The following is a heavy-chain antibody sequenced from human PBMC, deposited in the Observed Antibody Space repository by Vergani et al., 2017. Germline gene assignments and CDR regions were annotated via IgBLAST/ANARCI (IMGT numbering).Heavy chain of an antibody. CDR1: GFTFSSYA. J-gene: IGHJ4*02. CDR3: AKDLNFYGSGSYLDY. V-gene: IGHV3-23*01. D-gene: IGHD3-10*01. Sequence: EVQLLESGGGLVQPGGSLRLSCAASGFTFSSYAMSWVRQAPGKGLEWVSAISGSGGSTYYADSLKGRFTISRDNSKNTLYLQMNSLRAEDTAVYYCAKDLNFYGSGSYLDYWGQGTLVTVSS. CDR2: ISGSGGST.